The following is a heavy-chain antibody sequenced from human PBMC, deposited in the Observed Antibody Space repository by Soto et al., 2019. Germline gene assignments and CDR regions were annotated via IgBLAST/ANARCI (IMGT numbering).Heavy chain of an antibody. CDR3: AREVLWSRYFDY. J-gene: IGHJ4*02. CDR2: ISSSSSYI. CDR1: GFTLSSYS. V-gene: IGHV3-21*01. D-gene: IGHD3-10*01. Sequence: PGGSLRLSCAASGFTLSSYSMNWVRQAPGKGLEWVSSISSSSSYIYYADSVKGRFTISRDNAKNSLYLQMNSLRAEDTGVYYCAREVLWSRYFDYWGQGTLVTVSS.